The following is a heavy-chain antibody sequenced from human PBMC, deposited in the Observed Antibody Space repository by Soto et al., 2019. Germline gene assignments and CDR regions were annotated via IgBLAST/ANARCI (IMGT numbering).Heavy chain of an antibody. J-gene: IGHJ5*02. V-gene: IGHV3-30*03. CDR3: AIVLNKGSAYENWFDP. D-gene: IGHD6-6*01. Sequence: QVQLVESGGGVVQPGRSLRLSCAASGFTFSSYGMHWVRQAPGKGLEWVAVISYDGSNKYYADSVKGRFTISRDNSKNTLYLQMNSLRAEDTAVYYCAIVLNKGSAYENWFDPWGQGTLVTVSS. CDR2: ISYDGSNK. CDR1: GFTFSSYG.